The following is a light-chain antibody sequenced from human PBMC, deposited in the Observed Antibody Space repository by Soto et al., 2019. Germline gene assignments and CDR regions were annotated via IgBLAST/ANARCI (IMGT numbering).Light chain of an antibody. J-gene: IGKJ5*01. CDR1: QSVSSNY. V-gene: IGKV3-20*01. CDR2: GAS. Sequence: EIVLTQSPGTLSLSPGERATLSCRASQSVSSNYLAWYQQKPGQAPRLLIYGASSRATGIPDRFSGSGSGTDFTLNISRLEPEDFAVYYCQEYGSSPQTFGQGPRL. CDR3: QEYGSSPQT.